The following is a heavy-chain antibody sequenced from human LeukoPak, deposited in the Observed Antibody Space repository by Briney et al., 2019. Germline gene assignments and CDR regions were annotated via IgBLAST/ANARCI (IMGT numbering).Heavy chain of an antibody. D-gene: IGHD2-15*01. V-gene: IGHV5-51*01. CDR2: INPADSVT. CDR1: GYSFSSHG. Sequence: GESLKISCEASGYSFSSHGSVWVRQMPGKGLEWMGIINPADSVTIYSPSFQGQVTISADKSITNAYLQWSSLKASDTAMYYCARRYCSGGTCYYFDYWGQGALVTVSS. CDR3: ARRYCSGGTCYYFDY. J-gene: IGHJ4*02.